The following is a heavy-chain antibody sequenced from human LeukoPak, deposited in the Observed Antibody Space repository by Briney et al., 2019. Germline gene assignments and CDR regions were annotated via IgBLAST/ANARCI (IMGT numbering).Heavy chain of an antibody. CDR2: IKSKTDGGTT. CDR1: GFTFSNAW. CDR3: TTVDIVATTQGGFWYYGMDV. D-gene: IGHD5-12*01. J-gene: IGHJ6*02. V-gene: IGHV3-15*01. Sequence: GGSLRLSCAASGFTFSNAWMSWVRQAPGKGLEWVGRIKSKTDGGTTDYAAPVKGRFTISRDDSKNTLYLQMNSLKTEDTAVYYCTTVDIVATTQGGFWYYGMDVWGQGTTVTVSS.